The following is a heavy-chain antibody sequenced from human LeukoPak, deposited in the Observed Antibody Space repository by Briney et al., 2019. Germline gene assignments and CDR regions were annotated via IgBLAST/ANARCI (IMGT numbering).Heavy chain of an antibody. CDR3: ARHTDYYDSSGYYYSVFDY. D-gene: IGHD3-22*01. V-gene: IGHV5-51*01. CDR2: IYPGDSDT. Sequence: GESLKISCKGSGYSFTSYWIGWVRQMPGKGLEWMGIIYPGDSDTRYSPSFQGQVTISADKSISTAYLQWSSLKASDTAMYYCARHTDYYDSSGYYYSVFDYWGQGTLVTVSS. J-gene: IGHJ4*02. CDR1: GYSFTSYW.